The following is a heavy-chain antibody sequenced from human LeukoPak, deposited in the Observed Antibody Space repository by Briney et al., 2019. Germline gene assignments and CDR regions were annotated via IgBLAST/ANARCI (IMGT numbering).Heavy chain of an antibody. CDR1: GFTFSSYG. CDR3: ARGDSSSSAPYYYYGMDV. D-gene: IGHD6-6*01. J-gene: IGHJ6*02. Sequence: GGSLRLSCAASGFTFSSYGMHWVRQAPGKGLEWVSVISYDGSHKYYTDSVKGRFTISRDNSKNTLYLQMNSLRAEDTAVYYCARGDSSSSAPYYYYGMDVWGQGTTVTVSS. CDR2: ISYDGSHK. V-gene: IGHV3-30*03.